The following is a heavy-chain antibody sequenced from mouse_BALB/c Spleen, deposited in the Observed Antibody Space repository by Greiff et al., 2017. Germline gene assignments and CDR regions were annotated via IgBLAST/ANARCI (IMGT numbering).Heavy chain of an antibody. J-gene: IGHJ4*01. Sequence: EVQLQESGGGLVKPGGSLKLSCAASGFTFSSYAMSWVRQTPEKRLEWVASISSGGSTYYPDSVKGRFTISRDNARNILYLQMSSLRSEDTAMYYCAIGYPYAMDYWGQGTSVTVSS. CDR2: ISSGGST. V-gene: IGHV5-6-5*01. CDR1: GFTFSSYA. D-gene: IGHD5-1*01. CDR3: AIGYPYAMDY.